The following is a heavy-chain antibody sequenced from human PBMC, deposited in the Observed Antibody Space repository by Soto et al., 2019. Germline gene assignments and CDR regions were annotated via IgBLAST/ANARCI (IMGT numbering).Heavy chain of an antibody. V-gene: IGHV3-23*01. CDR1: GFTFSSYA. CDR2: ISGSGGST. Sequence: EVQLLESGGGLVQPGGSLRLSCAASGFTFSSYAMSWVRQAPGKGLEWVSAISGSGGSTYYADSVKGRFTISRDSSKTTLYLQMNSLRAEDTAVYYCAKGVGPSKGRYYFDYWGQGTLVTVSS. CDR3: AKGVGPSKGRYYFDY. D-gene: IGHD1-26*01. J-gene: IGHJ4*02.